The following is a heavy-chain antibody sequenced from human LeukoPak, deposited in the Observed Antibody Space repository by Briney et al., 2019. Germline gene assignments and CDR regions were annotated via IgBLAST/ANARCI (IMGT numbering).Heavy chain of an antibody. CDR3: ANSYTVTTSPFDY. CDR1: GFTFSTYV. D-gene: IGHD4-17*01. CDR2: ISNSGGST. Sequence: GGSLRLSCAASGFTFSTYVMSWVRQTPGKGLEWVSTISNSGGSTYNADSVKGRFTISRDNSKNTLYLQMNSLRVEDTAVYFCANSYTVTTSPFDYWGQGTLVSVSS. J-gene: IGHJ4*02. V-gene: IGHV3-23*01.